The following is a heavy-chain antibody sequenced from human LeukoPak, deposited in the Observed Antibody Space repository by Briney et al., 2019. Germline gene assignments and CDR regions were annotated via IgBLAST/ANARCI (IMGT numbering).Heavy chain of an antibody. D-gene: IGHD6-13*01. J-gene: IGHJ6*03. V-gene: IGHV3-30*04. CDR1: GFTFSTYA. Sequence: PGRSPRLSCAASGFTFSTYAIHWVRQAPGKGLEWVAVISYDGREKYYADSVKGRFTISRDNSKNTLYLQMNSLRGEDTAVYFCARGGSSSSWYYYMDVWGKGTTVTVSS. CDR3: ARGGSSSSWYYYMDV. CDR2: ISYDGREK.